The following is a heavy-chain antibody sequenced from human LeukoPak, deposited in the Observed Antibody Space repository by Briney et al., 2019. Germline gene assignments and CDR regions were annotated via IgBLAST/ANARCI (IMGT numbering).Heavy chain of an antibody. J-gene: IGHJ6*03. CDR2: ISASGGST. CDR3: AKNYGSGSSVKYYYYMDV. CDR1: GFTFSSYA. Sequence: GGSLRLSCAASGFTFSSYAMSWVRQAPKKGLEWVSVISASGGSTNYADSVKGRVTISRDNSKNTLYLQMNSLRAEDTAVYYCAKNYGSGSSVKYYYYMDVWGKGTTVTISS. D-gene: IGHD3-10*01. V-gene: IGHV3-23*01.